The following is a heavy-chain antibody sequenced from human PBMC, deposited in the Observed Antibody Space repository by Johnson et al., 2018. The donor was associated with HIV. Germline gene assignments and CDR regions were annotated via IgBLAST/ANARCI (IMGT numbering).Heavy chain of an antibody. CDR3: ARAVGSYDFWSGYPPFDAFDI. CDR2: INWNGGST. CDR1: GFTFDDYA. V-gene: IGHV3-9*01. J-gene: IGHJ3*02. D-gene: IGHD3-3*01. Sequence: VQLVESGGGLVQPGRSLRLSCAASGFTFDDYAMHWVRQAPGKGLEWVSGINWNGGSTGYADSVKGRFTISRDNAKNSLYLQMNSLRAEHTAVYYCARAVGSYDFWSGYPPFDAFDIWGQGTMVTVSS.